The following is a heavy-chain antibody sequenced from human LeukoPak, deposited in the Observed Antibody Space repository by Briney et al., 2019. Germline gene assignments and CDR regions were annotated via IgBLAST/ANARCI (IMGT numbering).Heavy chain of an antibody. Sequence: ASVKVSCKASGYTFTRYAMNWVPQAPGQGLEWMGWISTNVGNTAYAQGFTGRFVFSFDTSVSTAYLQINRLEGEDTAVYYCAREGEGDVFDIWGQGTMVTVSS. V-gene: IGHV7-4-1*02. CDR3: AREGEGDVFDI. CDR1: GYTFTRYA. CDR2: ISTNVGNT. D-gene: IGHD1-26*01. J-gene: IGHJ3*02.